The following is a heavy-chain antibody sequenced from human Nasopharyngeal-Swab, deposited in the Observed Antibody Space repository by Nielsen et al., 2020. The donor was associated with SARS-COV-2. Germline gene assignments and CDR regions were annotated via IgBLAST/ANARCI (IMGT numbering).Heavy chain of an antibody. V-gene: IGHV3-30*18. D-gene: IGHD4-17*01. CDR2: ISYDGSNK. Sequence: GGSLRLSCAASGFTFSSYGMHWVRQAPGKGLEWVAVISYDGSNKYYADSVKGRFTISRDNSKNTLYLQMNSLRAEDTAVYYCAKVLTSDYGDYDNLDYWGQGTLVTVSS. CDR1: GFTFSSYG. CDR3: AKVLTSDYGDYDNLDY. J-gene: IGHJ4*02.